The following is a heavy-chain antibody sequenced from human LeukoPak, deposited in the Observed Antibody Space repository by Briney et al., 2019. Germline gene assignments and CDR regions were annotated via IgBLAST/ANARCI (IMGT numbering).Heavy chain of an antibody. Sequence: SETLSLTCTVSGGSISSSSYYWGWIRQPAGKGLEWIGRIYTSGSTNYNPSLKSRVTMSVDTSKNQFSLKLSSVTAADTAVYYCARVSPFQRGNKLSRRFDPWGQGTLVTVSS. CDR2: IYTSGST. J-gene: IGHJ5*02. D-gene: IGHD6-6*01. V-gene: IGHV4-61*02. CDR1: GGSISSSSYY. CDR3: ARVSPFQRGNKLSRRFDP.